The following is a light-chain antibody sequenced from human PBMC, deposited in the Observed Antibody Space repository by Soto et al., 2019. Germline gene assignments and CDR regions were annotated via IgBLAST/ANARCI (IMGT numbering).Light chain of an antibody. J-gene: IGKJ3*01. Sequence: EIVLTQSPGTRSLSPGERATLSCRASQSVSSGYLAWYQQKPGQPPRVLIYETSSRATGIPDRFSGSGSGTDFTLTISSLEPEDFAVYYCQQYGSSPPVTFGPGTKVDIK. CDR1: QSVSSGY. CDR2: ETS. V-gene: IGKV3-20*01. CDR3: QQYGSSPPVT.